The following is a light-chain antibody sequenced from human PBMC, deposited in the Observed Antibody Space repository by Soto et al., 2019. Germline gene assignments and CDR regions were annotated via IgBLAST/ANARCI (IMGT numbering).Light chain of an antibody. J-gene: IGKJ1*01. CDR2: GAS. V-gene: IGKV1-5*01. CDR3: EQYQTYPWT. Sequence: DVQMTQSPSTLSASVGDSVTLTCRASQAINIWLAWYQQKPGKAPKLLIYGASTLESGVPSRFSGSGSGTEFTLTIYSLRPDDFATYYCEQYQTYPWTFGQGTKVEIK. CDR1: QAINIW.